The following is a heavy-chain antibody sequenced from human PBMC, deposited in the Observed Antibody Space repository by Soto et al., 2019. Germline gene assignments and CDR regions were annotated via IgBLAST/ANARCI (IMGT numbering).Heavy chain of an antibody. CDR1: GGTIISSIYY. D-gene: IGHD3-10*01. Sequence: ETLSLTCTVSGGTIISSIYYWGWIRQPPGKGLEWIGSIYYSGSTYYNPSLKSRVTISVDTSKNQFSLKLSSVTAADTAVYYCARHGGGSGRYGMDVWGQGTTVTVS. V-gene: IGHV4-39*01. J-gene: IGHJ6*02. CDR3: ARHGGGSGRYGMDV. CDR2: IYYSGST.